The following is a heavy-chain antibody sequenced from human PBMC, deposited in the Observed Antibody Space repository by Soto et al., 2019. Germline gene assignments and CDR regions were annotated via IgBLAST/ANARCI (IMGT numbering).Heavy chain of an antibody. V-gene: IGHV1-3*01. D-gene: IGHD6-13*01. CDR1: GYTFSTNA. Sequence: QVQLVQSGAEVKKPGASVKVSCKASGYTFSTNAMHWVRQAPGQSLEWMGWINAANGTSEYSQKFQGRVTLTRDNTASTPYMSLSSLRSEDTAMKDCARGGWVYASLWGQGTMVIVSS. CDR2: INAANGTS. CDR3: ARGGWVYASL. J-gene: IGHJ3*01.